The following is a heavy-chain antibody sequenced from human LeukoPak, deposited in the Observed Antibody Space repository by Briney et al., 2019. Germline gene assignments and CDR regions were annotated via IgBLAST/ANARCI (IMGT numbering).Heavy chain of an antibody. J-gene: IGHJ4*02. CDR1: GGSFSGYY. D-gene: IGHD1-14*01. CDR3: ASGVSGTSIDY. V-gene: IGHV4-34*01. Sequence: SETLSLTCAVYGGSFSGYYWSWIRQPPGKGLEWIGEINHSGSTNYNPSLQSRVTISVDTSKNQFSLKLSSGTAADTAVYYCASGVSGTSIDYWGQGTLVTVSS. CDR2: INHSGST.